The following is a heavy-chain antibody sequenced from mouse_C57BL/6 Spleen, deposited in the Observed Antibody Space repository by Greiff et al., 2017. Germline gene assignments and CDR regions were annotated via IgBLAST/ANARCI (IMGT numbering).Heavy chain of an antibody. D-gene: IGHD2-2*01. Sequence: QVQLQQSGAELVKPGASVKMSCKASGYTFTSYWITWVKQRPGQGLEWIGDIYPGSGSTNYNAKFKSKATLTVDTSSSTAYMQLSSLTSEDSAVYYCARGLRPYYYAMDDWGQGTSVTVSS. CDR1: GYTFTSYW. V-gene: IGHV1-55*01. J-gene: IGHJ4*01. CDR2: IYPGSGST. CDR3: ARGLRPYYYAMDD.